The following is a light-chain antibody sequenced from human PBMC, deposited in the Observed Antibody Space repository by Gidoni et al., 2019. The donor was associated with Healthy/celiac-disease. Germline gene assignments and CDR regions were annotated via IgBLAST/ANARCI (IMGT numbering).Light chain of an antibody. J-gene: IGKJ4*01. V-gene: IGKV3-11*01. CDR3: QQRSNWKLT. CDR1: QHLSTY. Sequence: PLTLSLPPGRSATLACRAIQHLSTYLASYPQKPGQAPRLLIYDASNRATGIPARFSGSGSGTDFTLTISSLEPEDFAVYYCQQRSNWKLTFGGGTKVEIK. CDR2: DAS.